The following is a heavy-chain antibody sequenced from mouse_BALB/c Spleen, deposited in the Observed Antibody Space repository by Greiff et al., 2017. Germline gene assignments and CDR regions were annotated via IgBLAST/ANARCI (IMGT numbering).Heavy chain of an antibody. CDR3: ARRELDGFAY. Sequence: EVMLVESGGGLVKPGGSLKLSCAASGFAFSSYDMSWVRQTPEKRLEWVAYISSGGGSTYYPDTVKGRFTISRDNAKNTLYLQMSSLKSEDTAMYYCARRELDGFAYWGQGTLVTVSA. V-gene: IGHV5-12-1*01. CDR2: ISSGGGST. CDR1: GFAFSSYD. D-gene: IGHD4-1*01. J-gene: IGHJ3*01.